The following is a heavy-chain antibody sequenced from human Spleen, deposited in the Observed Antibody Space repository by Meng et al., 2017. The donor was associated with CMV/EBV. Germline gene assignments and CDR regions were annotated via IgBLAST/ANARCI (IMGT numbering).Heavy chain of an antibody. CDR1: SGSITSRDYY. CDR3: AAGDYDFWRGDY. Sequence: QVPLHESGVGPVVPSQPLSRTCTVSSGSITSRDYYWTWIRQPPGKGLERIGYIYYSGRTYYNPSLKSRLTISIDPSNNQFSLKLSSVTAADTVVYYCAAGDYDFWRGDYWGQGTLVTVSS. CDR2: IYYSGRT. V-gene: IGHV4-30-4*01. D-gene: IGHD3-3*01. J-gene: IGHJ4*02.